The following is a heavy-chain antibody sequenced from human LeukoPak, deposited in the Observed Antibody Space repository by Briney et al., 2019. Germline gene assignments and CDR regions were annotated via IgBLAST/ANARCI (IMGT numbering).Heavy chain of an antibody. CDR2: IYPSDSDT. Sequence: GESLKSSCKGSGYSFTSYWTGWVRQMPGKRLEWMGIIYPSDSDTRYNPSFQGQVTISADKSISTAFLHWTSLKASDSAMYYCARSDSGWYSDFDLWGRGTLVTVSS. V-gene: IGHV5-51*01. CDR1: GYSFTSYW. J-gene: IGHJ2*01. D-gene: IGHD6-19*01. CDR3: ARSDSGWYSDFDL.